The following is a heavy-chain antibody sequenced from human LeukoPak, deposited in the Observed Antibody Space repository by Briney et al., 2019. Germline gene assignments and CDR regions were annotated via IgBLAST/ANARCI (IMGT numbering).Heavy chain of an antibody. CDR1: GFTFSSYA. CDR3: AKSESGYSYGYSY. D-gene: IGHD5-18*01. CDR2: ISSSGGST. Sequence: GSLRLSCVASGFTFSSYAMSWVRQAPGKGLEWVSAISSSGGSTYYADSVKGRFTISRDNSKNTLYLQMNSLRAEDTAVYYCAKSESGYSYGYSYWGQGTLVTVSS. V-gene: IGHV3-23*01. J-gene: IGHJ4*02.